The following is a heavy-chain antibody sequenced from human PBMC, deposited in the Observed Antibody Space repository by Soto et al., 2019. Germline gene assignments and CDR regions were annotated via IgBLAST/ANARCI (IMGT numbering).Heavy chain of an antibody. D-gene: IGHD1-26*01. CDR2: IYWDDDK. V-gene: IGHV2-5*02. CDR3: AHRQVGATDNWFDP. J-gene: IGHJ5*02. CDR1: GFSLSTSGVG. Sequence: SGPTLVNPTQTLTLTCTFSGFSLSTSGVGVGWIRQPPGKALEWLALIYWDDDKRYSPSLKSRLTVTKDTSKNQVVLTMTNMDPVDTATYYCAHRQVGATDNWFDPWGQGTLVTVSS.